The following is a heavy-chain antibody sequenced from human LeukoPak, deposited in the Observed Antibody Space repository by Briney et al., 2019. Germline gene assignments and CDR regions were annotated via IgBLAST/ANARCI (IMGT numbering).Heavy chain of an antibody. CDR3: ARGPSITMIRGGQWYYYMDV. D-gene: IGHD3-10*01. CDR1: GYTFTSYY. V-gene: IGHV1-46*01. CDR2: INPSGGST. Sequence: ASVKVSCKASGYTFTSYYMHWVRQAPGQGLEWMGIINPSGGSTSYAQKFQGRVTMTRDTSTNTVYMELSSLRSEDTAVYYCARGPSITMIRGGQWYYYMDVGGKGTTVTIS. J-gene: IGHJ6*03.